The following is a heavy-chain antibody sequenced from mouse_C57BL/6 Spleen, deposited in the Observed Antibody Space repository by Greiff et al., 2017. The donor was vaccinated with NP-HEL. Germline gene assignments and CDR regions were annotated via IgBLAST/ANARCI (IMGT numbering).Heavy chain of an antibody. Sequence: EVQLQQSGPELVKPGASVKISCKASGYSFTDYNMNWVKQSHGKSLEWIGVINPNYGTTSYNQKFKGKATLTVDQSSSTAYMQLNSLTSEDSAVYYCARFRYYGSSEYFDVWGTGTTVTVSS. J-gene: IGHJ1*03. CDR1: GYSFTDYN. D-gene: IGHD1-1*01. V-gene: IGHV1-39*01. CDR2: INPNYGTT. CDR3: ARFRYYGSSEYFDV.